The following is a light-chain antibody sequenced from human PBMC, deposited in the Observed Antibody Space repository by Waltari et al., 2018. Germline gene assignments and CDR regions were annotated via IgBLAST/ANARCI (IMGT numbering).Light chain of an antibody. V-gene: IGKV1-8*01. CDR2: GAS. J-gene: IGKJ4*01. CDR1: QGISSY. Sequence: AIRITQSPSSLSASTGDRVTITCRASQGISSYLAWYQQKPGKAPKLLIYGASTLQSGVPSRFSGSGSGTDFTLTISCLQSKDFATYYCQQYHNYPFFGGGTRVEIK. CDR3: QQYHNYPF.